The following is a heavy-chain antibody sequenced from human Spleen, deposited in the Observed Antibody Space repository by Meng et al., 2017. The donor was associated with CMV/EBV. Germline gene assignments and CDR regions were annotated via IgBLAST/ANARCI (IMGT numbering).Heavy chain of an antibody. CDR1: GFTFDDYA. J-gene: IGHJ4*02. D-gene: IGHD3-3*01. V-gene: IGHV3-9*01. CDR3: ARDYDFWSGQTFHPRY. CDR2: IRWNSDNI. Sequence: GGSLRLSCAASGFTFDDYAMHWVRQVPGKGLEWVSGIRWNSDNIDYADSVKGRFTISRDNAKNSLYLQMNSLRAEDTAVYYCARDYDFWSGQTFHPRYWGQGTLVTVSS.